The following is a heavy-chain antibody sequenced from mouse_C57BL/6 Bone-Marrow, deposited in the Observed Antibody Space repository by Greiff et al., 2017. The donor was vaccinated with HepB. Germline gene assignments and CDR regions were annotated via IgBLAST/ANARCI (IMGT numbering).Heavy chain of an antibody. D-gene: IGHD1-1*01. J-gene: IGHJ2*01. Sequence: QVQLKQPGAELVRPGSSVKLSCKASGYTFTSYWMDWVKQRPGQGLEWIGNIYPSDSETHYNQKFKDKATLTVDKSSSTAYMQLSSLTSEDSAVYYCARLITTVVATPYFDYWGQGTTLTVSS. CDR3: ARLITTVVATPYFDY. CDR2: IYPSDSET. V-gene: IGHV1-61*01. CDR1: GYTFTSYW.